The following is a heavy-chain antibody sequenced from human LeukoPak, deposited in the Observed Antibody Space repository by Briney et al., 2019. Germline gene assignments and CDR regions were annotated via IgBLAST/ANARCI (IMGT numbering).Heavy chain of an antibody. CDR2: IRYDGSNK. Sequence: PGGSLRLSCAASGFTFSSYGMHWVRQAPGKGLEWVAFIRYDGSNKYYADSVKGRFTISRDNSKNTLYLQMNSLRAEDTAVYYCAKDRYYGSGSLVGDYMDVWGKGTTVTISS. CDR1: GFTFSSYG. D-gene: IGHD3-10*01. J-gene: IGHJ6*03. CDR3: AKDRYYGSGSLVGDYMDV. V-gene: IGHV3-30*02.